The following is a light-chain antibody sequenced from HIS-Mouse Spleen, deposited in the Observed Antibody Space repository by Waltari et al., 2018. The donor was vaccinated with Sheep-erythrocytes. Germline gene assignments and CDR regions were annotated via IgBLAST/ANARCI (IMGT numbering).Light chain of an antibody. CDR3: CSYAGSSTPWV. J-gene: IGLJ3*02. Sequence: QSALTQPASVSGSPGQSITISCTGTSSDVGSYNLVSWYQQHPGKAPKLMIYEGSKRPSGVSNCFAGSKSGNTASLTISGLQAEDEADYYGCSYAGSSTPWVFGGGTKLTVL. CDR1: SSDVGSYNL. CDR2: EGS. V-gene: IGLV2-23*01.